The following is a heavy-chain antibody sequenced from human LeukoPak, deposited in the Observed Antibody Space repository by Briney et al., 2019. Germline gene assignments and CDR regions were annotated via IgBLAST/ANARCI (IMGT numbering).Heavy chain of an antibody. CDR2: IATDGSFA. J-gene: IGHJ6*03. CDR1: GFTFSSYG. V-gene: IGHV3-30*03. CDR3: ARDQGSGFLEWLFAPHYMDV. Sequence: GTSLRLSCAAFGFTFSSYGMHWVRQAPGKGLEWLAGIATDGSFAYYAGSVKGRFTLSRDNSKNTLYLQMDSLRAEDMAVYYCARDQGSGFLEWLFAPHYMDVWGKGTTVTVSS. D-gene: IGHD3-3*01.